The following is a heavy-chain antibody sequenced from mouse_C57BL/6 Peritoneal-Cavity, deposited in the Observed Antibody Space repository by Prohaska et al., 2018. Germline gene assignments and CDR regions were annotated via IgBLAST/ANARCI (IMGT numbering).Heavy chain of an antibody. CDR2: ISRCSSTI. J-gene: IGHJ3*01. CDR3: ARVHGSAWFAY. Sequence: EVQLVESGGGLVKPGGSLKLSCAASGFTFSDYGMHWVRQGPGKGLEWVAYISRCSSTIYYAYKVNGRFTIARENAKNTLFLQMTSLRSEDTAMYYCARVHGSAWFAYWGQGTLVTVSA. CDR1: GFTFSDYG. D-gene: IGHD2-2*01. V-gene: IGHV5-17*01.